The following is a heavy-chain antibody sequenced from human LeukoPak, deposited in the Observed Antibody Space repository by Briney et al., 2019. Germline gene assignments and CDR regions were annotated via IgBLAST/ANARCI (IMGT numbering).Heavy chain of an antibody. CDR3: ARSGYYGDYDY. Sequence: SETLSLTCAVYGGSFSGYYWSWIRQPPGKGLEWIGEINHSGSTNYSPSLKSRVTISVDTSKNQFSLKLSSVTAADTAVYYCARSGYYGDYDYWGQGTLVTVSS. CDR1: GGSFSGYY. D-gene: IGHD4-17*01. J-gene: IGHJ4*02. CDR2: INHSGST. V-gene: IGHV4-34*01.